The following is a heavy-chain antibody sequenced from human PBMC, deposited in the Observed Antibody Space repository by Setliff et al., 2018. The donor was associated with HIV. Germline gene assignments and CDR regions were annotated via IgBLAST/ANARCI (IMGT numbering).Heavy chain of an antibody. J-gene: IGHJ6*02. CDR1: GGSISSRSYY. CDR3: PRSGFGSGSYAYSGLDF. CDR2: IYSNGNT. D-gene: IGHD1-26*01. Sequence: SETLSLTCTVSGGSISSRSYYWSWLRQPAGKGLEWIGRIYSNGNTDYKPSLKSRVTISEDTSKNQFSLKVNSVTAADTAVYYRPRSGFGSGSYAYSGLDFWGQATTVTVSS. V-gene: IGHV4-61*02.